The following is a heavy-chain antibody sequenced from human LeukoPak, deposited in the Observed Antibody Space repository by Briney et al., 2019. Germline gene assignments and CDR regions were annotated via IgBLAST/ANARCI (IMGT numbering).Heavy chain of an antibody. J-gene: IGHJ4*02. CDR1: GFTFSSYG. D-gene: IGHD2-2*01. CDR2: IRYDGSNK. V-gene: IGHV3-30*02. Sequence: GXXLRLSCAASGFTFSSYGMHWVRQAPGKGLEWVAFIRYDGSNKYYADSVKGRFTISRDNSKNTLYLQMNSLRAEDTAVYYCAKGRRIVVVPAALHYWGQGTLVTVSS. CDR3: AKGRRIVVVPAALHY.